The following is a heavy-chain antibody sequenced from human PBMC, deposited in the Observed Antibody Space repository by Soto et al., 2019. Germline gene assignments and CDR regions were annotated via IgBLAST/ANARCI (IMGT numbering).Heavy chain of an antibody. CDR3: ARGSSYYYGSGVKGFDY. V-gene: IGHV4-34*01. CDR2: INHSGST. Sequence: SETLSLTCAVYGGSFSGYYWSWIRQPPGKGLEWIGEINHSGSTNYNPSLKSRVTISVDTSKNQFSLKLSSVTAADTAVYYCARGSSYYYGSGVKGFDYWGQGTLVTVSS. D-gene: IGHD3-10*01. J-gene: IGHJ4*02. CDR1: GGSFSGYY.